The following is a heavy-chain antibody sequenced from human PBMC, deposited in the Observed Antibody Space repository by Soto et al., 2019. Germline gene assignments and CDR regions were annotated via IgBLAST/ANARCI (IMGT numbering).Heavy chain of an antibody. D-gene: IGHD2-2*01. CDR3: ARVVVPPIWTEYYYYMDV. J-gene: IGHJ6*03. V-gene: IGHV4-31*03. Sequence: SETLSLTCTVSGGSISSGGYYWSWIRQHPGKGLEWIGYIYYSGSTYYNPSLKSRVTISVDTSKNQFSLKLSSVTAADTAVYYCARVVVPPIWTEYYYYMDVWGKGTTVTVSS. CDR2: IYYSGST. CDR1: GGSISSGGYY.